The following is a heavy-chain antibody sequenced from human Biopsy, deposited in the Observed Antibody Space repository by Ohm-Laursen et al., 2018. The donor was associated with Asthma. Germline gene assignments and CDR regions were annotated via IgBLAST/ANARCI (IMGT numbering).Heavy chain of an antibody. CDR1: GYSLTDLS. D-gene: IGHD4-17*01. J-gene: IGHJ4*02. Sequence: SVKVSCKVPGYSLTDLSMHWVRQAPGQGLEWMGGHDHEEGGTVNAWRFQGRVTMTEDTSTDTAYMELSSLSSDDTAVYYCASDFPKDYVRYNFQFWGQGTLVTVSS. CDR3: ASDFPKDYVRYNFQF. CDR2: HDHEEGGT. V-gene: IGHV1-24*01.